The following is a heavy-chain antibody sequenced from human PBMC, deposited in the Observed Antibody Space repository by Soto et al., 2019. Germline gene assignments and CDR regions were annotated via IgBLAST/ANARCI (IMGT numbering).Heavy chain of an antibody. D-gene: IGHD2-15*01. CDR1: GFTFSSYG. J-gene: IGHJ4*02. CDR3: ARDPGCSGGSCYSFQETFDY. CDR2: IWYDGSNK. Sequence: GGSLRLSCAASGFTFSSYGMHWVRQAPGKGLEWVAVIWYDGSNKYYADSVKGRFTISRDNSKNTLYLQMNSLRAEDTAVYYCARDPGCSGGSCYSFQETFDYWGQGTLVTVSS. V-gene: IGHV3-33*01.